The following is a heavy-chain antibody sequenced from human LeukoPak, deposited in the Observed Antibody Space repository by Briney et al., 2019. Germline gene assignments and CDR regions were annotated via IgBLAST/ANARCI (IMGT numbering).Heavy chain of an antibody. V-gene: IGHV3-23*01. CDR3: AKDPMIVVLYYFDY. D-gene: IGHD3-22*01. CDR1: GFTFSSYA. J-gene: IGHJ4*02. CDR2: ISGSGGST. Sequence: PGGSLRLSCAASGFTFSSYAMSWVRQAPGKGLEWVSAISGSGGSTYYADYVKGRFTISRDNSKNTLYLQMNSLRAEDTAVYYCAKDPMIVVLYYFDYWGQGTLVTVSS.